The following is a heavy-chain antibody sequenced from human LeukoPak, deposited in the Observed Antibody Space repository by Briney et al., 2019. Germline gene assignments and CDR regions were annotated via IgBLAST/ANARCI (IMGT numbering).Heavy chain of an antibody. Sequence: GGSLRLSCAASGFTFSSYAVHWVRQAPGKGLEWVAVISHDGSKKNYADSVKGRFIISRDNSKNTLYLQMNSLRAEDTAVYYCAKAIVATIRGAFDYWGQGTLVTVSS. CDR3: AKAIVATIRGAFDY. CDR1: GFTFSSYA. CDR2: ISHDGSKK. J-gene: IGHJ4*02. V-gene: IGHV3-30*07. D-gene: IGHD5-12*01.